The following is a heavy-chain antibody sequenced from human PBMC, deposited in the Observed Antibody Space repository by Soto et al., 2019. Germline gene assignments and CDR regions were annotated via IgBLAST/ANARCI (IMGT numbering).Heavy chain of an antibody. D-gene: IGHD3-16*01. CDR1: GFTISGNA. CDR2: ISSSSTNI. CDR3: ARDLSWGSKWYYYMDV. J-gene: IGHJ6*03. Sequence: EVQLVESGGGLVQPGGSLRLSCAASGFTISGNAMNWVRQAPGRGLEWVSYISSSSTNIHYADSVRGRFTISRDNAKNSLCRQGHSLRDEDTAVYRCARDLSWGSKWYYYMDVWGKGTTVTVSS. V-gene: IGHV3-48*02.